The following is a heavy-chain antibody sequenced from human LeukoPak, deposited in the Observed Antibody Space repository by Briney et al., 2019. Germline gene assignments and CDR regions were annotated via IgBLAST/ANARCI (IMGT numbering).Heavy chain of an antibody. D-gene: IGHD2-21*02. CDR1: GFTLSNYP. V-gene: IGHV3-21*01. CDR2: ISSSSTYI. Sequence: PGGSLRLSCVASGFTLSNYPMSWVRQAPGKGLEWVSSISSSSTYIHYSDSLKGRFTISRDNAKNSLYLQMNSLRAEDTAVYYCARDRLVTAQFDYWGQGTLVTVSS. J-gene: IGHJ4*02. CDR3: ARDRLVTAQFDY.